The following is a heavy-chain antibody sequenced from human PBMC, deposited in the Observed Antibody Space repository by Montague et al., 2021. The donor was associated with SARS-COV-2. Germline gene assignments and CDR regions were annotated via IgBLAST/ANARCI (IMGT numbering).Heavy chain of an antibody. CDR2: VNHSEST. J-gene: IGHJ6*03. CDR3: ARGRGLYYESSGGLYYMDV. V-gene: IGHV4-34*01. D-gene: IGHD3-22*01. CDR1: GGSFSGFY. Sequence: SETLSLTCAASGGSFSGFYWSWVRQSPGKGLEWIGDVNHSESTNHNPSLKGRVTISVDRSKNQFSLRLRSATAADTAVYYCARGRGLYYESSGGLYYMDVWGEGTTVTVSS.